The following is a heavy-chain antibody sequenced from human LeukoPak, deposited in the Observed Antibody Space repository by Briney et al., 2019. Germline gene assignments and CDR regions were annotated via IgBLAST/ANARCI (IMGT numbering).Heavy chain of an antibody. CDR3: ARARRDGYNWHYYYYMDV. J-gene: IGHJ6*03. CDR2: INHSGST. Sequence: SETLSLTCAVYGGSFSGYYWSWIRQPPGKGLEWIGEINHSGSTNYNPSLKSRVTISVDTSKNQFSLKLSSVTAADTAVYYCARARRDGYNWHYYYYMDVWGKGTTVTVSS. V-gene: IGHV4-34*01. CDR1: GGSFSGYY. D-gene: IGHD5-24*01.